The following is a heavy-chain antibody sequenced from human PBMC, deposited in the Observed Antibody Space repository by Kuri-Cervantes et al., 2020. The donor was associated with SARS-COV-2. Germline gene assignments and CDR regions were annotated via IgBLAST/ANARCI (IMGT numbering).Heavy chain of an antibody. CDR2: ISAYNGNT. CDR3: ARELGIGPAFDI. Sequence: ASVKISCKASGYTFSIYDINWVRQATGQGLEWMGWISAYNGNTNYAQKLQGRVTMTTDTSTSTAYMELRSLRSDDTAVYYCARELGIGPAFDIWGQGTMVTVSS. V-gene: IGHV1-18*01. CDR1: GYTFSIYD. D-gene: IGHD7-27*01. J-gene: IGHJ3*02.